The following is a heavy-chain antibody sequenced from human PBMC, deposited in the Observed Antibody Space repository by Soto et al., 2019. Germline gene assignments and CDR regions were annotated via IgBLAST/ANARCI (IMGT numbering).Heavy chain of an antibody. CDR1: GFTFSSYG. Sequence: VGSLRLSCAASGFTFSSYGMHWVRQAPGKGLEWVAVIWYDGSNKYYADSVKGRFTISRDNSKNTLYLQMNSLRAEDTAVYYCARVRSIEVTTYQYLEIWGRSSLVTVSS. V-gene: IGHV3-33*01. D-gene: IGHD4-17*01. CDR2: IWYDGSNK. CDR3: ARVRSIEVTTYQYLEI. J-gene: IGHJ1*01.